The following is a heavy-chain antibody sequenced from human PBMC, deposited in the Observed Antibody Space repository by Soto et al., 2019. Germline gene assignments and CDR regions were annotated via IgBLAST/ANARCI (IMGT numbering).Heavy chain of an antibody. V-gene: IGHV1-69*01. CDR3: ARGVGAYYFDY. J-gene: IGHJ4*02. CDR1: GGPFSTYA. D-gene: IGHD1-26*01. CDR2: IIPIFGTT. Sequence: QVQLVQSGAEVQKPGSSVQVSCKASGGPFSTYAITWVRQAPGQGLEWLGGIIPIFGTTDYARKFQGRVTITAAESTSTVFIELSSLTSEDTAVYYCARGVGAYYFDYWGQGTLVTVSS.